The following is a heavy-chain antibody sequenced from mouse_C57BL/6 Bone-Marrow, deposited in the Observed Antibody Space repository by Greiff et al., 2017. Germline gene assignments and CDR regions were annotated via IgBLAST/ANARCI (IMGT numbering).Heavy chain of an antibody. D-gene: IGHD2-5*01. V-gene: IGHV2-5*01. CDR1: GFSLTSYG. CDR3: DKRGAYSNYTWFAY. Sequence: VQLQQSGPGLVQPSQCLSISCTVSGFSLTSYGVHWVRQSPGKGLEWLGVICRGGSTAYNAAFMYRLSIIKNNSKNQVFFKMNSLQADDTAIYYCDKRGAYSNYTWFAYWGQGTMVTVSA. CDR2: ICRGGST. J-gene: IGHJ3*01.